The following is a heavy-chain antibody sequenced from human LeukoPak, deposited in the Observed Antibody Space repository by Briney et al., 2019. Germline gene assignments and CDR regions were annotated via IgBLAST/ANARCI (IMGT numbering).Heavy chain of an antibody. J-gene: IGHJ3*02. D-gene: IGHD6-6*01. CDR3: AKSPYSGAARGAFDI. V-gene: IGHV3-23*01. Sequence: PGGSLRLSCAASGFTFSTYAMNWVRQAPGKGLEWVSVISGSGGGTYYADSVKGWFTISRDDSKNMLFLQMNSLRAEDTALYYCAKSPYSGAARGAFDIWGQGTMVTVSS. CDR2: ISGSGGGT. CDR1: GFTFSTYA.